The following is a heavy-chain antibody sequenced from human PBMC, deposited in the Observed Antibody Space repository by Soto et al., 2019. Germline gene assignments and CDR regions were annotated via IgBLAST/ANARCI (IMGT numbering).Heavy chain of an antibody. Sequence: GGSLRLSCAASGFTFSSYSMNWVRQAPGKGLEWVSSISSSSSYIYYADSVKGRFTISRDNAKNSLYLQMNSLRAEDTAVYYCARDRITGTISHYYYGMDVWGQGTTVTVS. CDR1: GFTFSSYS. V-gene: IGHV3-21*01. J-gene: IGHJ6*02. CDR3: ARDRITGTISHYYYGMDV. CDR2: ISSSSSYI. D-gene: IGHD1-7*01.